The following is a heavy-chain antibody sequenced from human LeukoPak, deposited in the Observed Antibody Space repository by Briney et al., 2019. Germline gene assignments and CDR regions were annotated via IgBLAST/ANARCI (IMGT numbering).Heavy chain of an antibody. D-gene: IGHD6-13*01. CDR3: ARGSGAAARLYYYYYMDV. CDR2: INHSGST. V-gene: IGHV4-34*01. Sequence: SSETLSLTCAVYGGSFSGYYWSWIRQPPGKGLEWIGEINHSGSTNYNPSLKSRVTISVDTSKNQFSLKLSSVTAADTAVYYCARGSGAAARLYYYYYMDVWGKGTTVTVSS. J-gene: IGHJ6*03. CDR1: GGSFSGYY.